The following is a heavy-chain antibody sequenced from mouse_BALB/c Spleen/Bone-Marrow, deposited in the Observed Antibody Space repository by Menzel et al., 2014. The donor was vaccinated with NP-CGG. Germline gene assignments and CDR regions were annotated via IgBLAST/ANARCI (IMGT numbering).Heavy chain of an antibody. CDR1: GYTFTDYV. Sequence: VQLQESGPELVKPGASVKMSCKASGYTFTDYVISWVKQRTGQGLEWIGEIYPGSDSSTYIEKFRGKATLTADNSSITVSMQLSSLKSDDSAVYFCARAIYYDYDDGGPFAYWGQGTLVTVS. V-gene: IGHV1-77*01. CDR3: ARAIYYDYDDGGPFAY. CDR2: IYPGSDSS. D-gene: IGHD2-4*01. J-gene: IGHJ3*01.